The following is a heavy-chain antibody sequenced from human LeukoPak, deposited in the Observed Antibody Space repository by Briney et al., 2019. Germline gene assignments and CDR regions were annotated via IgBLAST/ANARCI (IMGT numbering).Heavy chain of an antibody. J-gene: IGHJ4*02. Sequence: SGTLSLTCTVSVGSITSYYWNWIRQPAGKGLEWIGRMSSSGITNYNPSLKSRVTMSVDTSKNQFSLNLRSVTAADTAIYYCARELFSSDWYGSFDYWGQGTLVTVSS. CDR1: VGSITSYY. CDR3: ARELFSSDWYGSFDY. CDR2: MSSSGIT. V-gene: IGHV4-4*07. D-gene: IGHD6-19*01.